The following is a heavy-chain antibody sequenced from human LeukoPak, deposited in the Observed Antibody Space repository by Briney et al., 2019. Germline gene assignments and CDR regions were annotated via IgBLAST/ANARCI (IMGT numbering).Heavy chain of an antibody. V-gene: IGHV4-38-2*01. CDR1: GYSIRSGYQ. CDR2: INYSGRT. J-gene: IGHJ4*02. Sequence: PSETPSLTCSVSGYSIRSGYQWGWIRQAPGKGLEWIGSINYSGRTYDNPSLKSRVTISIDTSKNQIFLKLRSTTAADTAHYYCARAEINDCNRYWGQGILVIVSS. CDR3: ARAEINDCNRY. D-gene: IGHD2-21*02.